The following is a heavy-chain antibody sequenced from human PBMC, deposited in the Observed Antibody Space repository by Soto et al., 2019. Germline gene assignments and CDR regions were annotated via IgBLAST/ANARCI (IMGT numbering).Heavy chain of an antibody. CDR1: GYTFTSYG. V-gene: IGHV1-18*01. J-gene: IGHJ4*02. CDR2: ISAYNGNT. Sequence: ASVKVSCKASGYTFTSYGISWVRQAPGQGLEWMGWISAYNGNTNYAQKLQGRVTMTTDTSTSTAYMELSSLRSEDTAVYYCACGGYCSGGSCSGGYWGQGTLVTVSS. CDR3: ACGGYCSGGSCSGGY. D-gene: IGHD2-15*01.